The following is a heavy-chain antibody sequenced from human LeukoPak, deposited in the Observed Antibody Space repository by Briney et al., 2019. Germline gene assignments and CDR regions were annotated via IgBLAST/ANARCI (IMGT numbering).Heavy chain of an antibody. V-gene: IGHV1-18*01. CDR3: ARDFLGSKWFLRFFDF. J-gene: IGHJ4*02. CDR2: ISADNGKT. CDR1: GYTFTSYG. Sequence: GASVKVSCKASGYTFTSYGISWVRQAPGQGLEWVGWISADNGKTMHAQKLQGRVTMTTDTSTSSAYMELRSLRSDDTAVYYCARDFLGSKWFLRFFDFWGQGTLVTVSS. D-gene: IGHD3-22*01.